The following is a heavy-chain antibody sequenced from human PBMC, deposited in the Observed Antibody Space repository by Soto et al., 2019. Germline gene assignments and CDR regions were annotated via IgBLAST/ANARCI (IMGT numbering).Heavy chain of an antibody. Sequence: VQMVESGGGLVQPGGSLRLSCAASGFTFSNYLMTWVRQAPGKGLEWVANIKEDGSEKHYVDSVKGRFTISRDNAKNSLYLQMNSLRDEDTAVYYCARTNSGSYFERDYWGQGTLVTVSS. J-gene: IGHJ4*02. V-gene: IGHV3-7*01. CDR2: IKEDGSEK. CDR1: GFTFSNYL. D-gene: IGHD1-26*01. CDR3: ARTNSGSYFERDY.